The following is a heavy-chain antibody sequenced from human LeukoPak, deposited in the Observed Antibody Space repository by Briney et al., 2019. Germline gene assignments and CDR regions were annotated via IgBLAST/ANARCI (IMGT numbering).Heavy chain of an antibody. CDR1: GFTFGDYG. D-gene: IGHD3-9*01. J-gene: IGHJ5*02. CDR2: IRSKAYGGTI. Sequence: HPGGSLRLSCTASGFTFGDYGMSWFRQAPGKGLEWVGFIRSKAYGGTIEYAASVKGRFTISRDDTKSIVYLQMNSLKTEDTAVYYCTRPRLRYFDWLSNWFDPWGQGTLVTVSS. V-gene: IGHV3-49*03. CDR3: TRPRLRYFDWLSNWFDP.